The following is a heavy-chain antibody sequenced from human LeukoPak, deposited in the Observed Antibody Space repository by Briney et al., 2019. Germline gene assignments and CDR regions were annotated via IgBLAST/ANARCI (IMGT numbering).Heavy chain of an antibody. CDR3: ARLNDYAEFDY. D-gene: IGHD4-17*01. CDR1: GYTFTSYD. Sequence: ASVKVSCKASGYTFTSYDINWVRQATGQGLEWMGWMNPNSGNTNYAQKLQGRVTMTTDTSTSTAYMELRSLRSDDTAVYYCARLNDYAEFDYWGQGTLVTVSS. V-gene: IGHV1-18*01. CDR2: MNPNSGNT. J-gene: IGHJ4*02.